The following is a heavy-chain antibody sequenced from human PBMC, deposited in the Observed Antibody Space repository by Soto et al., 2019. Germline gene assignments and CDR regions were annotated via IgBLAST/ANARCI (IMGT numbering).Heavy chain of an antibody. CDR2: ISAYNGNT. D-gene: IGHD1-26*01. CDR1: GYTFTSYG. J-gene: IGHJ5*02. Sequence: ASVKVSCKASGYTFTSYGISWVRQAPGQGLEWMGWISAYNGNTNYAQKLQGRVTMTADTSTSTAYMELRSLRSDDTAVYYCARLSLVGAYNWFAPWGQGTLVTVSS. CDR3: ARLSLVGAYNWFAP. V-gene: IGHV1-18*01.